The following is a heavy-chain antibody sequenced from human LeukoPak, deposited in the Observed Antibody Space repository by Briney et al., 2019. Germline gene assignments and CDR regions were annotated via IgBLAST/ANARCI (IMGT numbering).Heavy chain of an antibody. CDR2: IYYSGST. D-gene: IGHD4-23*01. V-gene: IGHV4-31*03. CDR3: ARLGGNRYYYYGMDV. CDR1: GGSISSGGYY. Sequence: PSETLSLTCTVSGGSISSGGYYWSWIRQHPGKGLEWIGYIYYSGSTYYNPSLKSRVTISVDTSKNQFSLKLSSVTAADTAVYYCARLGGNRYYYYGMDVWGQGTTVTVSS. J-gene: IGHJ6*02.